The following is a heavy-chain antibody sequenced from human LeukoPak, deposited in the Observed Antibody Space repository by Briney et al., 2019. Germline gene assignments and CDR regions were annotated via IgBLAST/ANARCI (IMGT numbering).Heavy chain of an antibody. CDR1: GFTFSSYA. CDR2: ISSSGSTI. CDR3: ARDRGQSSSWSVESWFDP. D-gene: IGHD6-13*01. V-gene: IGHV3-48*04. J-gene: IGHJ5*02. Sequence: GRSLRLSCAASGFTFSSYAMHWVRQAPGKGLEWVSYISSSGSTIYYADSVKGRFTISRDNAKNSLYLQMNSLRAEDTAVYYCARDRGQSSSWSVESWFDPWGQGTLVTVSS.